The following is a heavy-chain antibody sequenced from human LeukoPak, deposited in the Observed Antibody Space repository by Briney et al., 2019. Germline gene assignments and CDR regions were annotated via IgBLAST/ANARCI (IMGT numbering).Heavy chain of an antibody. CDR1: GYTFTKYS. D-gene: IGHD7-27*01. Sequence: ASVKVSCKASGYTFTKYSISWVRQAPGQGLEWLGWISTYNGNTHYAQKLQGRVTMTTDTSTTTAYMELRSLRSDDTAVYYCARDYRTGFDYWGQGTLVTVSS. CDR3: ARDYRTGFDY. V-gene: IGHV1-18*01. CDR2: ISTYNGNT. J-gene: IGHJ4*02.